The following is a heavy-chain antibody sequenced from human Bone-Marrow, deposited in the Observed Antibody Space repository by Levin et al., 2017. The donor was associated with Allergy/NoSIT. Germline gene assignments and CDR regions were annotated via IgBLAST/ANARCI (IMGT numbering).Heavy chain of an antibody. CDR3: TGGPSGVRG. D-gene: IGHD3-16*01. CDR1: GFTVSNNY. CDR2: IYSVGTT. V-gene: IGHV3-53*01. J-gene: IGHJ4*02. Sequence: GGSLRLSCAVSGFTVSNNYMSWVRQAPGAGLEWVSLIYSVGTTYYADSVKGRFTISRDNSRNTLYLQMNSMRAEDTAVYYCTGGPSGVRGWGQGTLVTVSS.